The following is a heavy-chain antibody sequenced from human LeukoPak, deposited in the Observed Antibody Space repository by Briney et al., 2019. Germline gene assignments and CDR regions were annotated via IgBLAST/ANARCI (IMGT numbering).Heavy chain of an antibody. J-gene: IGHJ6*03. D-gene: IGHD1-26*01. CDR1: GGSISSGSYY. V-gene: IGHV4-61*02. CDR2: IYTSGST. Sequence: PSQTLSLTCTVCGGSISSGSYYWSWIRQPAGKGLEWIGRIYTSGSTNYNPSLKSRVTISVDTSKNQFSLKLSSVTAADTAVYYCARSDSGSYYSHYYYYMDVWGKGTTVTVSS. CDR3: ARSDSGSYYSHYYYYMDV.